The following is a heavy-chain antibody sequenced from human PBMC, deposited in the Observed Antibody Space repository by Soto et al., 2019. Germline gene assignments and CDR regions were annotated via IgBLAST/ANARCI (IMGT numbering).Heavy chain of an antibody. CDR2: ISPYNGDT. Sequence: QVQLVQSGAEVKKPGASVKVSCKTSGYTFTSHGISWVRQAPGQGLEWMGWISPYNGDTNYAQKLQGRVSVTTDPSTRTAYMELRSLRSEDTAVYYCARMVRGSTVGYYYYMDVWGKGTTVTVSS. J-gene: IGHJ6*03. CDR3: ARMVRGSTVGYYYYMDV. V-gene: IGHV1-18*01. D-gene: IGHD3-10*01. CDR1: GYTFTSHG.